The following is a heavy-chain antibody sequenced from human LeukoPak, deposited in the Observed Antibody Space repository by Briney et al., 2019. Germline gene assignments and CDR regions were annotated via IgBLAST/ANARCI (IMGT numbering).Heavy chain of an antibody. V-gene: IGHV1-69*05. J-gene: IGHJ4*02. CDR1: GGTFSSYA. Sequence: ASVKVSCKASGGTFSSYAISWVRQAPGQGLELMGGIIPIFGTSNYAQKFQGRVTITTDESTSTAYMELSSLRSEDTAVYYCARDRRRYYYDSSGYYYSSPFDYWGQGTLVTVSS. CDR3: ARDRRRYYYDSSGYYYSSPFDY. D-gene: IGHD3-22*01. CDR2: IIPIFGTS.